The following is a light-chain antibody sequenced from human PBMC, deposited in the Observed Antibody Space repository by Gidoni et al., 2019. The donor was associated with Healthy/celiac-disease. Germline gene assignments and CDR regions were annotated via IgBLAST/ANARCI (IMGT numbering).Light chain of an antibody. Sequence: DIVMTQSPDSLAVSLGERATIHCKSSQSVLYSSNNKNYLAWYQQKPGQPPKLLIYWASTRESGVPDRFSGSGSGTDFTLTISSLQAEDVAVYYCQQYYSTLRTFGQXTKVEIK. CDR2: WAS. CDR1: QSVLYSSNNKNY. J-gene: IGKJ1*01. CDR3: QQYYSTLRT. V-gene: IGKV4-1*01.